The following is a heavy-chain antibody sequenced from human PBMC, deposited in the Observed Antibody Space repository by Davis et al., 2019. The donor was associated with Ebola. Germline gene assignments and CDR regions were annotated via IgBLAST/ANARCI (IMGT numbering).Heavy chain of an antibody. D-gene: IGHD6-13*01. Sequence: GESLKISCAASGFTFSSYSMNWVRQAPGKGLEWVSAISGSGGSTYYADSVKGRFTISRDNAKNSLYLHMNSLRVEDTAVYYGARDTSSWYQHGMDVWGQGTTVTVS. V-gene: IGHV3-21*01. CDR1: GFTFSSYS. J-gene: IGHJ6*02. CDR2: ISGSGGST. CDR3: ARDTSSWYQHGMDV.